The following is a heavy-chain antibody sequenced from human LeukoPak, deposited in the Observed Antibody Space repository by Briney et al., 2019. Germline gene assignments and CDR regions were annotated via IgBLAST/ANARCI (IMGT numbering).Heavy chain of an antibody. Sequence: PSETLSLTCTVSGGSISHYYWSWIRQPPGKGLEWIGYIYYSGTTNYNPSLKSRVTISVDTSKNQFSLKLNSVPAADTAVYYCAREDPRTKVPEGMDVWGQGTTVTVSS. CDR2: IYYSGTT. D-gene: IGHD4/OR15-4a*01. J-gene: IGHJ6*02. V-gene: IGHV4-59*01. CDR1: GGSISHYY. CDR3: AREDPRTKVPEGMDV.